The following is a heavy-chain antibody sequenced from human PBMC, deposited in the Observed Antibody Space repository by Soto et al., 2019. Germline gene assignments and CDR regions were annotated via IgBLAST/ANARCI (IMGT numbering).Heavy chain of an antibody. V-gene: IGHV3-30*18. CDR1: GFTFSSYF. CDR2: ISYDGSNK. J-gene: IGHJ4*02. CDR3: AKGGKLDYGGNFFDY. Sequence: SLRLYCRASGFTFSSYFMHWVRQAPGKGLEGVAVISYDGSNKYYADSVKGRFTISRDNSKNTLYLQMNSLRAEDTAVYYCAKGGKLDYGGNFFDYWGQGTLVTVSS. D-gene: IGHD4-17*01.